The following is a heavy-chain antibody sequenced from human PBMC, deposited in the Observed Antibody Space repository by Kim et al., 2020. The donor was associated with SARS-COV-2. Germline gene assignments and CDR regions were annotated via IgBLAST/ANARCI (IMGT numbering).Heavy chain of an antibody. J-gene: IGHJ4*02. CDR3: ASYYGSGSYYFDY. D-gene: IGHD3-10*01. CDR2: IYYSGST. V-gene: IGHV4-31*03. CDR1: GGSISSGGYY. Sequence: SETLSLTCPVSGGSISSGGYYWSWIRQHPGKGLEWIGYIYYSGSTYYNPSLKSRVTISVDTSKNQFSLKLSSVTAADTAVYYCASYYGSGSYYFDYWGQGTLVTVSS.